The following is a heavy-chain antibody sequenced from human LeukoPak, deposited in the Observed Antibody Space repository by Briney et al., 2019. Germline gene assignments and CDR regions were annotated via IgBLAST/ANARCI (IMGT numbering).Heavy chain of an antibody. J-gene: IGHJ4*02. CDR3: AKLLGYFDY. Sequence: GVSLRLSCAASGCSISSYVMHWVRQAPGKWLEWVAFIRYDGSNTYSADSVKGRFTISRDNSKNTLYLQMNSLRAEDTAVYYCAKLLGYFDYWGQGTLVTVS. D-gene: IGHD2/OR15-2a*01. CDR2: IRYDGSNT. CDR1: GCSISSYV. V-gene: IGHV3-30*02.